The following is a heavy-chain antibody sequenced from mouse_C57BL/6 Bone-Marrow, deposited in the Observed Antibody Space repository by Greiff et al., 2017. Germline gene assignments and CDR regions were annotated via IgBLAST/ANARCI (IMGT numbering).Heavy chain of an antibody. D-gene: IGHD2-2*01. CDR1: GFSLTSYG. V-gene: IGHV2-9*01. CDR2: IWGGGST. Sequence: QVQLQQSGPGLVAPSQSLSISCTVSGFSLTSYGVDWVRQPPGPGLEWLGVIWGGGSTNYNSALMSRLSISTDNSKCQVFLKMNSLQTAHTAMYYGAKRENYGYAVGYAMDYWGPGTSVTVAS. J-gene: IGHJ4*01. CDR3: AKRENYGYAVGYAMDY.